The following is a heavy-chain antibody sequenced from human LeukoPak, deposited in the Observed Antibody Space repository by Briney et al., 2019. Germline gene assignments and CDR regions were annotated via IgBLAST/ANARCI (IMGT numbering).Heavy chain of an antibody. CDR1: GFTFSSYA. V-gene: IGHV3-23*01. CDR3: AKAKTMTHDAFDI. Sequence: PGGSLRLSCAASGFTFSSYAMRCVRQAPGKGLEWVSAISGSGGNTYYADSVKGRFTISRDNSKNTLYLQMNSLRAEDTAVYYCAKAKTMTHDAFDIWGQGTMVTVSS. CDR2: ISGSGGNT. D-gene: IGHD3-22*01. J-gene: IGHJ3*02.